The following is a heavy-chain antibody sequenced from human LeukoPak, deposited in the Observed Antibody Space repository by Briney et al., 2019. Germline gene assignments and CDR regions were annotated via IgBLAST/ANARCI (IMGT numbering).Heavy chain of an antibody. V-gene: IGHV4-39*07. J-gene: IGHJ3*02. CDR1: GGSISSSSYY. CDR2: IYYSGST. D-gene: IGHD1-26*01. CDR3: ARDIRWELALAFDI. Sequence: PSETLSLTCTVSGGSISSSSYYWGWIRQPPGKGLEWIGSIYYSGSTYYNPSLKSRVTISVDTSKNQFSLKLSSVTAADTAVYYCARDIRWELALAFDIWGQGTMVTVSS.